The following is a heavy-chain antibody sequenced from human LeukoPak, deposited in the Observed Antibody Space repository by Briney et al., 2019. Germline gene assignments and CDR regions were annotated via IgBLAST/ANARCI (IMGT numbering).Heavy chain of an antibody. CDR1: GYTFTSYA. CDR3: ARVYYGRTYDYWYFDL. CDR2: INTNTGNP. D-gene: IGHD3-10*01. Sequence: GASVKVSCKASGYTFTSYAMNWVRQAPGQGLEWMGWINTNTGNPTYAQGFTGRFVFSLDTSVSTAYLQISSLKAEDTAVYFCARVYYGRTYDYWYFDLWGRGTLVTVSS. V-gene: IGHV7-4-1*02. J-gene: IGHJ2*01.